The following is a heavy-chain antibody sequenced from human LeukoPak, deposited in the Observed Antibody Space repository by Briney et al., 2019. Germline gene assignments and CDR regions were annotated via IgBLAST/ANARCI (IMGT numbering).Heavy chain of an antibody. CDR3: ARRYSNYWAYFDY. CDR2: IYPGDSDT. Sequence: GESLKISCKGSGYSFTSYWIGWVRRMPGKGLEWMGSIYPGDSDTRYSPSFQGQVIISADKSISTAYLQWSSLKASDTAMYYCARRYSNYWAYFDYWGQGTLVTVSS. CDR1: GYSFTSYW. D-gene: IGHD4-11*01. V-gene: IGHV5-51*01. J-gene: IGHJ4*02.